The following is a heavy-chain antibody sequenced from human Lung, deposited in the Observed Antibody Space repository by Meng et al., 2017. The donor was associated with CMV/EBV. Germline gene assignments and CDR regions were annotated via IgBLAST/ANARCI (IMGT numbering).Heavy chain of an antibody. V-gene: IGHV1-2*02. D-gene: IGHD1-7*01. CDR3: ARDLDWNYEY. CDR1: GYTFTGHY. J-gene: IGHJ4*02. Sequence: ASVKVSCKASGYTFTGHYMHWVRQAPGQGLEWMGWINPNSGGTNYAQKFQGRVTMTRDTSISTAYMELSRLRSDDTAVYYCARDLDWNYEYWGQGALVTVSS. CDR2: INPNSGGT.